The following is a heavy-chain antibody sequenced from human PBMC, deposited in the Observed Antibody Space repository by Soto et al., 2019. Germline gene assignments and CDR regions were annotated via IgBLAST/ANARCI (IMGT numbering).Heavy chain of an antibody. CDR2: ISYDGSNK. J-gene: IGHJ4*02. CDR3: ARGGALIVVVPPSYFDY. V-gene: IGHV3-30-3*01. Sequence: GGPLRLSCSASGFPFSSYAMHWVRQAPGKGLEWVAVISYDGSNKYYADSVKGRFTISRDNSKNTLYLQMNSLRAEDTAVYYCARGGALIVVVPPSYFDYWGQGTLVTVSS. CDR1: GFPFSSYA. D-gene: IGHD2-2*01.